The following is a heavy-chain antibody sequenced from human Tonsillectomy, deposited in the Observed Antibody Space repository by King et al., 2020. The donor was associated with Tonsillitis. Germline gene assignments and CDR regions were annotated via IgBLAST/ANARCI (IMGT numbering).Heavy chain of an antibody. J-gene: IGHJ4*02. Sequence: GQLVQSGGGLVQPGGSLRLSCAASGFTLSDYAMYWFCPAPGKGLEYVSAIGSNGGNTFYSDFVEGRFTISRDDSKNTLYLQMGSLRAEDMAVYYCARKGLAASGAYFDYWGQGTLVTVSS. D-gene: IGHD6-25*01. CDR3: ARKGLAASGAYFDY. CDR1: GFTLSDYA. V-gene: IGHV3-64*07. CDR2: IGSNGGNT.